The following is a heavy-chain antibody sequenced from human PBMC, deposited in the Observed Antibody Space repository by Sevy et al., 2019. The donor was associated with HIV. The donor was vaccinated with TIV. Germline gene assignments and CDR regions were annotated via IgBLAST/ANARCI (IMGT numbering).Heavy chain of an antibody. V-gene: IGHV3-21*01. Sequence: GGSLRLSCAASGFTFSNYFMNWVRQAPGKGLEWVSSISSGSSYIFYADSLKGRFTISRDNAKNSLYLHMNSLRAEDTAVYYCARDRNTAMVIGMDVWGQGTTVTVSS. CDR1: GFTFSNYF. CDR3: ARDRNTAMVIGMDV. D-gene: IGHD5-18*01. J-gene: IGHJ6*02. CDR2: ISSGSSYI.